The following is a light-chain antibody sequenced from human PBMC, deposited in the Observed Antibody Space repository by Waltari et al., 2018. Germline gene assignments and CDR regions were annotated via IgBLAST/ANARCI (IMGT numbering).Light chain of an antibody. Sequence: QSALTQPAPVSGSPGTAITIPCTGPSSAICPYNFVSLYQKHPCKAPKVMIYDVNNRPSGVSSRFSGSKSGNTASLTISGLQAEDEADYYCSSYTTGSTRYVFGSGTKVTVL. CDR2: DVN. J-gene: IGLJ1*01. V-gene: IGLV2-14*03. CDR1: SSAICPYNF. CDR3: SSYTTGSTRYV.